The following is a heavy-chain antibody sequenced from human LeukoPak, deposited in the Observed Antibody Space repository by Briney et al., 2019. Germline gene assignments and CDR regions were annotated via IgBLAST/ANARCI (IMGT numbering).Heavy chain of an antibody. CDR1: GFTFSSYA. V-gene: IGHV3-23*01. CDR2: ISGSGGST. J-gene: IGHJ4*02. CDR3: ARQPYYYGSGRLYYFDY. D-gene: IGHD3-10*01. Sequence: GGSLRLSCAASGFTFSSYAMSWVRQAPGKGLEWVSGISGSGGSTYYANSVKGRFTISRDNSKNSLYLQMNSLRAEDTAVYYCARQPYYYGSGRLYYFDYWGQGALVTVSS.